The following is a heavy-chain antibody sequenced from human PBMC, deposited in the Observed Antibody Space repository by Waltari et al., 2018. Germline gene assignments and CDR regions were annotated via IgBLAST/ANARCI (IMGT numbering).Heavy chain of an antibody. J-gene: IGHJ5*02. CDR1: GGSIRSYY. V-gene: IGHV4-59*01. CDR3: ARAQQNNGGWFDP. Sequence: QVQLQESGPGLVKPSATLSLTCTVSGGSIRSYYWSWIRQPPGKGLEWIGYIYYSGSTNYNPSLKSRVTISVDTSKNQFSLKLSSVTAADTAVYYCARAQQNNGGWFDPWGQGTLVTVSS. D-gene: IGHD6-13*01. CDR2: IYYSGST.